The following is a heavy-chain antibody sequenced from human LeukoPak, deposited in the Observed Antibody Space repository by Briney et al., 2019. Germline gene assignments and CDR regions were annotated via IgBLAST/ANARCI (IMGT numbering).Heavy chain of an antibody. J-gene: IGHJ3*02. V-gene: IGHV4-30-4*01. CDR1: GGSISSGDYC. D-gene: IGHD3-16*02. CDR3: ARDPRESYDYVWGSYRPDAFDI. Sequence: SETLSLTCTVSGGSISSGDYCWSWIRQPPGKGLEWIGFIYYSGSTYHNPSLKSRITISLDTSKNQFSLKLSSVTAADTAVYYCARDPRESYDYVWGSYRPDAFDIWGHGTMVTVSS. CDR2: IYYSGST.